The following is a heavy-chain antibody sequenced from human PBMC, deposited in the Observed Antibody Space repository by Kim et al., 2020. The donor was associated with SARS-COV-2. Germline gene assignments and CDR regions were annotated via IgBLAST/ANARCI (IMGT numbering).Heavy chain of an antibody. CDR3: ARDLLVGVSLDY. CDR2: ISHRGTT. CDR1: GYSITTGSY. J-gene: IGHJ4*02. Sequence: SETLSLTCTVSGYSITTGSYWGWIRKPPGKGLEWIATISHRGTTYYNPSLKNRVTISVDTSKNQFSLRLRSVTAADTAVYYCARDLLVGVSLDYWGQGALVTVSS. D-gene: IGHD1-26*01. V-gene: IGHV4-38-2*02.